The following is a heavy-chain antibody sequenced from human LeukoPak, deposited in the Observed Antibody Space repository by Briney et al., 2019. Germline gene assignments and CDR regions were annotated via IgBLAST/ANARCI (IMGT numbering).Heavy chain of an antibody. Sequence: ASVKVSCKASGYTFTSYGISWVRQAPGQGLEWMGWISAYNGNTNYAQKLQGRVTMTTDTSTSTAYMELRSLRSDDTAVYYCARETYGDYVVGYYYGMDVWGQGTTVTVSS. CDR2: ISAYNGNT. CDR3: ARETYGDYVVGYYYGMDV. V-gene: IGHV1-18*01. J-gene: IGHJ6*02. D-gene: IGHD4-17*01. CDR1: GYTFTSYG.